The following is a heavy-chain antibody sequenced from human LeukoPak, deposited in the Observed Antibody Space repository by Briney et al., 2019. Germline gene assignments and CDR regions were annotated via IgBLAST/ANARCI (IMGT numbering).Heavy chain of an antibody. CDR3: ASRGSSGWYFDL. CDR1: GYTLTELS. D-gene: IGHD6-19*01. V-gene: IGHV1-24*01. Sequence: GASVKVSCKVSGYTLTELSMHWVRQAPGKGLEWMGGFDPEDGETIYAQKFQGRVTMTEDPSTDTAYMELSSLRSEDTAVYYCASRGSSGWYFDLWGRGTLVTVSS. CDR2: FDPEDGET. J-gene: IGHJ2*01.